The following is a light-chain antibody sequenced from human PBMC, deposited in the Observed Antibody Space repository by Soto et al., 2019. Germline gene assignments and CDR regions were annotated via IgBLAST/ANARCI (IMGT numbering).Light chain of an antibody. Sequence: DIQMTQSPSTLSASVGDRVTITCRASQSISTWLAWYQQKAGKAPKRLIYKASTLESGVPSRFSGSGSGTEFTLTISSLQPDDFATDYCQHYNTYPWTFGQGTKVEIK. CDR3: QHYNTYPWT. V-gene: IGKV1-5*03. J-gene: IGKJ1*01. CDR1: QSISTW. CDR2: KAS.